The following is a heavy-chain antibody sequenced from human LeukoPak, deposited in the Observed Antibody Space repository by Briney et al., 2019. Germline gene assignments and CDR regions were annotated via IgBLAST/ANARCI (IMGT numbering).Heavy chain of an antibody. V-gene: IGHV1-46*01. CDR2: INPSGGST. D-gene: IGHD2-2*01. CDR3: ARDLKVVVPAAEFYYYYMDV. Sequence: ASVKVSCKASGYTFTSYYMHWVRQAPGQGLEWMGIINPSGGSTSYAQKFQGRVTMTRDTSISTAYMELSRLRSDDTAVYYCARDLKVVVPAAEFYYYYMDVWGKGTTVTVSS. CDR1: GYTFTSYY. J-gene: IGHJ6*03.